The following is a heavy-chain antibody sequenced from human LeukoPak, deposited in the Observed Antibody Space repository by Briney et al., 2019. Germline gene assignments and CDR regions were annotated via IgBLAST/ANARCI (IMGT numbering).Heavy chain of an antibody. J-gene: IGHJ3*02. CDR1: GGSINSNSYY. D-gene: IGHD2-8*01. CDR3: ARRFCSNGVCYRSAFDM. Sequence: SETLSLTCAVSGGSINSNSYYWGWIRQPPGKGLEWIGSIYYSGSTYYNPSLKSRVTISADTSKNHFSLRASSVTAADTAVYYCARRFCSNGVCYRSAFDMWGQGTMVTVSS. V-gene: IGHV4-39*07. CDR2: IYYSGST.